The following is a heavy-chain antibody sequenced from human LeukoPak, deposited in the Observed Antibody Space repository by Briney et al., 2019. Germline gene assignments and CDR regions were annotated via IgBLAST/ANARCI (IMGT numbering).Heavy chain of an antibody. CDR2: ISTSGSTI. J-gene: IGHJ4*02. CDR3: ARDRDNSGWYEPFDY. Sequence: GGSLRLSCAASGFTFSSYEMNWVRRAPGKGLEWVSYISTSGSTIYYADSGKGRFTISRDNAKNSLYLQMNSLRAEDTAVYYCARDRDNSGWYEPFDYWGQGALVPVSS. V-gene: IGHV3-48*03. D-gene: IGHD6-19*01. CDR1: GFTFSSYE.